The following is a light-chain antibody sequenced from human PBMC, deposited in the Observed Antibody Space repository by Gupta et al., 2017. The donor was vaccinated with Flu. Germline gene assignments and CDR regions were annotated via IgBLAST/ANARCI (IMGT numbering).Light chain of an antibody. Sequence: QSALTQPSSVSGSPGQSITIACPGTSSNVGTYNYVSWYQHHPGQVPKVIISEVSHRPSGVSNRFSGSKSGNTASLTISGLQAEDEADYYCSSYTGSSDSVVFGGGTKLTVL. CDR1: SSNVGTYNY. V-gene: IGLV2-14*01. CDR3: SSYTGSSDSVV. CDR2: EVS. J-gene: IGLJ2*01.